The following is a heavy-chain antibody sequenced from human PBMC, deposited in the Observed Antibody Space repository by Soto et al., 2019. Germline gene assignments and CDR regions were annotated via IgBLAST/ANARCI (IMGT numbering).Heavy chain of an antibody. Sequence: QVQLVESGGGVVQPGRSLRLSCAASGFTFSSYGMHWVRQAPGKGLEWVVVISYDGSNKYYADSVKGRFTISRDNSKNTLYLQMNSLRAEDTAVYYCAKAVQLWSYYYYGMDVWGQGTTVTVSS. D-gene: IGHD5-18*01. CDR2: ISYDGSNK. V-gene: IGHV3-30*18. J-gene: IGHJ6*02. CDR1: GFTFSSYG. CDR3: AKAVQLWSYYYYGMDV.